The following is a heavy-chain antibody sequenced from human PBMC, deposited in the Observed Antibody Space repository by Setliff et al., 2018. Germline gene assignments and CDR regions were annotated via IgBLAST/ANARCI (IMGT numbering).Heavy chain of an antibody. J-gene: IGHJ1*01. CDR1: GVSITSYNYF. Sequence: PSETLSLTCTVSGVSITSYNYFWGWIRQPPGKGLEWIGSVYYTGTTSYNPSLKSRLTMSLDTSKNQLSLRLTSVTAADTAIYYCASGCNFWSGYFVVAESYQYWGQGTLVTVSS. D-gene: IGHD3-3*01. CDR3: ASGCNFWSGYFVVAESYQY. CDR2: VYYTGTT. V-gene: IGHV4-39*07.